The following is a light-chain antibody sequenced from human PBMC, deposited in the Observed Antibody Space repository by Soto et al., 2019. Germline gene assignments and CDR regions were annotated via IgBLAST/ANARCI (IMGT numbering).Light chain of an antibody. CDR3: QQFNSYPMT. CDR2: DVS. CDR1: QDIRGA. J-gene: IGKJ5*01. Sequence: AIQLTQSPSSLSASVGDRVTITCRASQDIRGALAWYQQKPGKAPKILIYDVSTLESGVPSRFSGSSSGTDFTLTISSLQPVDFATYYWQQFNSYPMTFGQGTRLEIK. V-gene: IGKV1-13*02.